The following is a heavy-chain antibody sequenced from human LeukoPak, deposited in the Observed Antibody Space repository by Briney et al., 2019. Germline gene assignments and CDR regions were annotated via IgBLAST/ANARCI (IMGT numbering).Heavy chain of an antibody. CDR1: DDSIRSSAYY. CDR3: ASEPYGSGSFLGAFDI. V-gene: IGHV4-39*01. CDR2: IYYSGST. Sequence: SETLSLTCAVSDDSIRSSAYYWGWIRQPPGKGLEWIGSIYYSGSTYYNPSLKSRVTISIDTSKNQFSLKLSSVTAADTAVYYCASEPYGSGSFLGAFDIWGQGTMVAVSS. J-gene: IGHJ3*02. D-gene: IGHD3-10*01.